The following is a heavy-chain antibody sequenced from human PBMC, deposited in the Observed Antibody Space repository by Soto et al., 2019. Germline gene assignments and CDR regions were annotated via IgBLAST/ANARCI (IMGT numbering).Heavy chain of an antibody. Sequence: EVQLLESGGGLVQPGGSLRLSCAASGFTFSSYAMSWVRQAPGKGLEWVSAISGSGGSTYYADSVKGRFTISRDNSKNTLYLQINSLRAEDTAVFYCAKFSLYYYYYMDVWGKGTTVTVSS. V-gene: IGHV3-23*01. J-gene: IGHJ6*03. CDR2: ISGSGGST. CDR1: GFTFSSYA. CDR3: AKFSLYYYYYMDV.